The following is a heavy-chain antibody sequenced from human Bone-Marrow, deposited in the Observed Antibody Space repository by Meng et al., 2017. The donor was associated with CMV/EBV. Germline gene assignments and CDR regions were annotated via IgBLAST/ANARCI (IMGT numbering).Heavy chain of an antibody. CDR1: GGSISSGDYY. CDR2: IYYSGST. D-gene: IGHD3-22*01. CDR3: ARDMGSSGYYGNNWFDP. J-gene: IGHJ5*02. V-gene: IGHV4-30-4*08. Sequence: QVPLQESGPGVVKPSQTPPLTCTVSGGSISSGDYYWSWIRQPPGKGLEWIGYIYYSGSTYYNPSLKSRVTISVDTSKNQFSLKLSSVTAADTAVYYCARDMGSSGYYGNNWFDPWGQGTLVTVSS.